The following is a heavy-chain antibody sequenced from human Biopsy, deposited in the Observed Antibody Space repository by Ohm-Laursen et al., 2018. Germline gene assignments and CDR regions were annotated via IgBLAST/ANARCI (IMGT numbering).Heavy chain of an antibody. V-gene: IGHV1-69*06. Sequence: SSVKVSCKAPGGTFSNYGVNWVRQAPGQGLEWLRGNIPILGAGNYAQKFQDRVTVAADTSTSTATMELRSLRSDDTAVYYCATKLTGYFHHWGQGTLVIVSS. CDR1: GGTFSNYG. CDR2: NIPILGAG. D-gene: IGHD3-9*01. CDR3: ATKLTGYFHH. J-gene: IGHJ1*01.